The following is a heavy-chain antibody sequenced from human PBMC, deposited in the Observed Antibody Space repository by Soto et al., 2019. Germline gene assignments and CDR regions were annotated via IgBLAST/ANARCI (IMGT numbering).Heavy chain of an antibody. D-gene: IGHD2-15*01. J-gene: IGHJ3*02. Sequence: GGSLRLSCAASGFTFSSYAMHWVRQAPGKGLEWVAVISYDGSNKYYADSVKGRFTISRDNSKNTLYLQMNSLRAEDTAVYYCAREWPPEGYCRGGSCHAAFDIWGQGTMVT. CDR1: GFTFSSYA. CDR3: AREWPPEGYCRGGSCHAAFDI. V-gene: IGHV3-30-3*01. CDR2: ISYDGSNK.